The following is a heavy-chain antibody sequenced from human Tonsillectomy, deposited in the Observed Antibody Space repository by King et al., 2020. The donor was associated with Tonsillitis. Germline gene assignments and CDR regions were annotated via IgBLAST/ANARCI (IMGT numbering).Heavy chain of an antibody. CDR2: ISGYYGNT. D-gene: IGHD3-22*01. CDR1: GYIFTSNS. CDR3: ARNYYDSTGFYYSIFDF. J-gene: IGHJ4*02. V-gene: IGHV1-18*04. Sequence: VQLVESAAEVKKPGASVKVSCKASGYIFTSNSISWVRQAPGQGLEWMGWISGYYGNTSYAQKRQGRVTMTTDTSTSTAYMELRSLRSDDTALYYCARNYYDSTGFYYSIFDFWGQGTLATVSA.